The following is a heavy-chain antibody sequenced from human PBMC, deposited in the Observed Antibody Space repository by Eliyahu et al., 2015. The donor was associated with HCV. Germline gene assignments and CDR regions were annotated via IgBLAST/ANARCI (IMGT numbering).Heavy chain of an antibody. J-gene: IGHJ2*01. D-gene: IGHD3-16*01. Sequence: DVQLVQSGAEVKKPGESLKISCQVSGYSFTNYWXGWVRQMPGKGLEWVGIIYPGDSDTRYSPSFQGQVTISADKSINTAYLQWSSLKASDTAIYYCARRAFTFEYFDLWGRGTLVTVSS. CDR1: GYSFTNYW. CDR2: IYPGDSDT. V-gene: IGHV5-51*01. CDR3: ARRAFTFEYFDL.